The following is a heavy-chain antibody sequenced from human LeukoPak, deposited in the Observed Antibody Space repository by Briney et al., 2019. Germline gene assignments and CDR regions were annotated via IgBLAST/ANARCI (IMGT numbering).Heavy chain of an antibody. J-gene: IGHJ4*02. Sequence: PGGSLSLSCAASGFTFSSYAMSWVRQAPGKGLEWVSAISGSGGSTYYADSVKGRFTISRDNSKNTLYLQMNSLRAEDTAAYYCAKDPLYASDSSGCDYWGQGTLVTVSS. CDR2: ISGSGGST. CDR1: GFTFSSYA. CDR3: AKDPLYASDSSGCDY. D-gene: IGHD3-22*01. V-gene: IGHV3-23*01.